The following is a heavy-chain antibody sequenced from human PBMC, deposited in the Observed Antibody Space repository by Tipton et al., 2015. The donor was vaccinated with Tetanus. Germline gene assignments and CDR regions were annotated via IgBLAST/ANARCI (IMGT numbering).Heavy chain of an antibody. CDR1: GYTFTGYY. J-gene: IGHJ6*02. CDR3: ARDRGDFIYSGMDV. V-gene: IGHV1-2*02. D-gene: IGHD2-21*01. CDR2: IDPNSGGT. Sequence: QLVQSGAEVKKPGASVKVSCKASGYTFTGYYIYWVRQAPGQGLEWMGWIDPNSGGTVYEQKFQGRVTMTRDTSISTAYMELRSLRSDDTAVYYCARDRGDFIYSGMDVWGPGTTVTVS.